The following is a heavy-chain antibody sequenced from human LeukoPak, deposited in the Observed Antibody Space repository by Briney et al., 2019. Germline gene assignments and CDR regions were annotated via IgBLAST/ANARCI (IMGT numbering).Heavy chain of an antibody. CDR2: ISAYNGNT. V-gene: IGHV1-18*01. CDR3: ARDGALYDFWSGYYRVQDY. Sequence: GASVTVSCTASGYTFTSYGISWVRQAPGQGLEWMGWISAYNGNTNYAQKLQGRVTMTTGTSTSTAYMELRSLRSDDTAVYYCARDGALYDFWSGYYRVQDYWGQGTLVTVSS. D-gene: IGHD3-3*01. CDR1: GYTFTSYG. J-gene: IGHJ4*02.